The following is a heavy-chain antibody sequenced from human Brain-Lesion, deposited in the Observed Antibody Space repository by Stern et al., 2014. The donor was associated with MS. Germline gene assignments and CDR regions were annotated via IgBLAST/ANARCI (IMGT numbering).Heavy chain of an antibody. CDR1: GGSISSGGYY. D-gene: IGHD2-2*01. V-gene: IGHV4-61*02. CDR2: IFNSGST. Sequence: QVQLVQSGPGLVTPSQTLSLSCTVSGGSISSGGYYWSWIRQPAGKGLEWIGRIFNSGSTSYNPSLQSRVPISIDTSKTQFSLRLNSMTAADTAVYYCARGRVVPGFQYYATDVWGQGTTVIVSS. CDR3: ARGRVVPGFQYYATDV. J-gene: IGHJ6*02.